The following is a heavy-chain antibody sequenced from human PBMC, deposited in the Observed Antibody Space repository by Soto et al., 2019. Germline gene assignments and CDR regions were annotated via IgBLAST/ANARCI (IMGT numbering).Heavy chain of an antibody. CDR1: RDTFNSYA. CDR2: IIPILGTT. D-gene: IGHD5-12*01. CDR3: AAGGKNGYIK. Sequence: VKVSCKASRDTFNSYAITWVRQAPGQGLEWMGGIIPILGTTKYAQKFQGRVTMTADESTSTAYMELSSLRSEDRAVYYCAAGGKNGYIKWGQGTQVTVSS. J-gene: IGHJ4*02. V-gene: IGHV1-69*13.